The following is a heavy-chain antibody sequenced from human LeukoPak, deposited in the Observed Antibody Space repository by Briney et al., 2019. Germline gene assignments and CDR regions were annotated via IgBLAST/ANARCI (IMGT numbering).Heavy chain of an antibody. CDR3: ARVGDYGGNSVDY. V-gene: IGHV4-59*01. CDR1: GGSISSYY. Sequence: SETLSLTCTVSGGSISSYYWSWIRQPPGKGLEWIGYIYYSGSTNYNPSLKSRVTISVDTSKNQSSLKLSSVTAADTAVYYCARVGDYGGNSVDYWGQGTLVTVSS. D-gene: IGHD4-23*01. J-gene: IGHJ4*02. CDR2: IYYSGST.